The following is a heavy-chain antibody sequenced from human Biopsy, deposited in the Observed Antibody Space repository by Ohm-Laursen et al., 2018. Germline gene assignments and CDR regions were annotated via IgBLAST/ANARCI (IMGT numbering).Heavy chain of an antibody. J-gene: IGHJ4*02. CDR3: SWDYGTGCYYFDS. CDR1: GGSISNSNYY. V-gene: IGHV4-39*01. Sequence: SQTLSLTCTVSGGSISNSNYYWGWIRQPPGKGLEWIGSIFYSGSTHYKPSLKSRVIISVDTSKNQFSLMLISVAAADTAVYYCSWDYGTGCYYFDSWGQGTLVTVSS. CDR2: IFYSGST. D-gene: IGHD2-8*02.